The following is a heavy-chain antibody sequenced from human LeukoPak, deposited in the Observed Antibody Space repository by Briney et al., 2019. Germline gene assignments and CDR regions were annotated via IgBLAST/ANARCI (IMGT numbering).Heavy chain of an antibody. V-gene: IGHV3-15*01. Sequence: GGSLRLSCAAPGLTLNYDWMTWVRQAPGKGLEWVGRIKSISDGETRDYAAPVKGRFTMSRDDSRNTVYLQMSSLKTEDTAVYYCARDRYCASSTCPGAFDLWGQGTVVTVSS. CDR3: ARDRYCASSTCPGAFDL. J-gene: IGHJ3*01. D-gene: IGHD2-2*01. CDR1: GLTLNYDW. CDR2: IKSISDGETR.